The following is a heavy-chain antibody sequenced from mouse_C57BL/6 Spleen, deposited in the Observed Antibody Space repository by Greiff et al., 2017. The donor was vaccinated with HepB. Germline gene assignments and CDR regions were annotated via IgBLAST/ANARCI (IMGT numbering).Heavy chain of an antibody. CDR1: GFSLTSYG. Sequence: VKLVESGPGLVAPSQRLSITCTVSGFSLTSYGVHWVRQPPGKGLEWLGVIWAGGSTNYNSALMSTLSISKDNSKSQVFLKMNSLQTDDTDMYYRAVLEEIWGEGTTLTVSS. J-gene: IGHJ2*01. D-gene: IGHD5-1*01. V-gene: IGHV2-9*02. CDR3: AVLEEI. CDR2: IWAGGST.